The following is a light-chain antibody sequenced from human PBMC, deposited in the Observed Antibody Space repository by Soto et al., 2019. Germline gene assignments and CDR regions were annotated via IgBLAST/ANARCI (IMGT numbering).Light chain of an antibody. CDR1: QSISSSY. CDR3: QQYSSTFWT. J-gene: IGKJ1*01. CDR2: GAS. Sequence: EIVLTQSPGTLSLSPGERATLSCRASQSISSSYLAWYQQKPGQAPRLLVYGASSRATGIPDRFSGSGSGADFTLTISRQEPEDFALYYCQQYSSTFWTFGQGTKVEIK. V-gene: IGKV3-20*01.